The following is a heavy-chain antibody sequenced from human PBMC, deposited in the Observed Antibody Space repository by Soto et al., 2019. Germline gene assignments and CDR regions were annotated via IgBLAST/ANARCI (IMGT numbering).Heavy chain of an antibody. CDR2: ISYGGGTT. Sequence: GGSLRLSCAASEFTFSNYAMSWVLQAPGKGLEWVSAISYGGGTTYYADSVKGRFTISRDNSKNTLCLQMNSLRAEDTAVYYCAKNPGYYYDSTGYHFDYWGQGT. CDR3: AKNPGYYYDSTGYHFDY. V-gene: IGHV3-23*01. CDR1: EFTFSNYA. J-gene: IGHJ4*02. D-gene: IGHD3-22*01.